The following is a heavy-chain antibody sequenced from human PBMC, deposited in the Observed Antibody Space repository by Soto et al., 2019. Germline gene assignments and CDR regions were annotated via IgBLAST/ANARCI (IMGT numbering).Heavy chain of an antibody. J-gene: IGHJ5*02. V-gene: IGHV2-5*02. D-gene: IGHD2-2*01. CDR3: AASPLHYQLWFDP. CDR1: GFALSSDGVG. Sequence: QITLKESGPTVVKPKQTLTLTCTFSGFALSSDGVGVGWIRQPPGRAPEWLAGIYWDADTRYSPSLKSGLTITKDTSKTQLVLTMTNMDPVDTATYYCAASPLHYQLWFDPWCQETLVTVSS. CDR2: IYWDADT.